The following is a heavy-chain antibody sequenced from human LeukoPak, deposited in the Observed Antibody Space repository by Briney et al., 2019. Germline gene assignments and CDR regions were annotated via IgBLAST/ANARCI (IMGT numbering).Heavy chain of an antibody. D-gene: IGHD3-16*02. CDR1: GYTFTSTG. Sequence: ASVKVSCKASGYTFTSTGISWVRQAPGQGLEWMGWISAYNGNTNYAQKLQGRVTMTTDTSTSTAYMELRSLRSDDTAVYYCARRFLGDYVWGSYRKKDAFDIWGQGTMVTVSS. CDR3: ARRFLGDYVWGSYRKKDAFDI. J-gene: IGHJ3*02. CDR2: ISAYNGNT. V-gene: IGHV1-18*01.